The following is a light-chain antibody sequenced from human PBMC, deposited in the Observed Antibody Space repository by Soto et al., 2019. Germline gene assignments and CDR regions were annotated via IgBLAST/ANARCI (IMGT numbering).Light chain of an antibody. CDR1: QSVSNSY. J-gene: IGKJ3*01. V-gene: IGKV3-20*01. Sequence: EIVLTQTPGTLSLSPGERATLSCRASQSVSNSYLAWYQQQPGQAPRLLIYGAFRRATGIPDRFSGSGSGTDFTLTISRLEPEDFAVYYCQQYGSSRFTFGPGTNVDIK. CDR3: QQYGSSRFT. CDR2: GAF.